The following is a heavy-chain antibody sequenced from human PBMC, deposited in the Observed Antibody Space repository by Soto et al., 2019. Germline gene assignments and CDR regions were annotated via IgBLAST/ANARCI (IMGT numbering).Heavy chain of an antibody. J-gene: IGHJ6*02. CDR1: GGSFSGYY. V-gene: IGHV4-34*01. CDR3: ARVPRMTYYGLDV. CDR2: INHSGST. D-gene: IGHD2-15*01. Sequence: SETLSLTCAVYGGSFSGYYWNWIRQPPGRGLEWIGEINHSGSTNYNPSLKSRVTISVDTSKNQFSLKLTSVTAADTAVYYCARVPRMTYYGLDVWGQGTTVTVSS.